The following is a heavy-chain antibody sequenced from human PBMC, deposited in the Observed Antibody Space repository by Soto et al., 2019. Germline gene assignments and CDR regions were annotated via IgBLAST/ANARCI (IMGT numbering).Heavy chain of an antibody. V-gene: IGHV1-3*01. D-gene: IGHD3-22*01. Sequence: APVKASCKASGYTFTSYAMHWVRQSPRQRLEWMGWINAGNGNTKYSQKFQGRVTITMDTSAITAYRELIILTSDDSAVYYSAVLGHYDRSDYLTAFDIWGHGTRVTVSS. CDR2: INAGNGNT. CDR3: AVLGHYDRSDYLTAFDI. CDR1: GYTFTSYA. J-gene: IGHJ3*02.